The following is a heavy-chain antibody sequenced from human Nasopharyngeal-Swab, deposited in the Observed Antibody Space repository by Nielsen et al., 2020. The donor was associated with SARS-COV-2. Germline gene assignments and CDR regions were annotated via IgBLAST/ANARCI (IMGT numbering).Heavy chain of an antibody. V-gene: IGHV3-11*01. CDR3: VRVNGQLALAVRYFDL. D-gene: IGHD6-6*01. CDR2: ISSSGSTI. Sequence: GESLKISCAASGFTFSDYYMSWIRQAPGKGLEWVSYISSSGSTIYYADSVKSRFTISRDNAKNSLYLQMNSLRAEDTAVYYCVRVNGQLALAVRYFDLWGRGTLVTVSS. CDR1: GFTFSDYY. J-gene: IGHJ2*01.